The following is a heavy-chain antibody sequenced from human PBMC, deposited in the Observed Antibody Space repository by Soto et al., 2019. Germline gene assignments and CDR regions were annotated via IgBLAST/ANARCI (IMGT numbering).Heavy chain of an antibody. J-gene: IGHJ4*02. D-gene: IGHD2-8*01. CDR2: ISGSGGST. Sequence: GGSLRLSCAASGFTFSSYATSWVRQAPGKGLEWVSAISGSGGSTYYADSVKGRFTISRDNSKNTLYLQMNSLRAEDTALYYSSKDRFRSTNAVTPVTDYWGQGTLVTVSS. CDR1: GFTFSSYA. V-gene: IGHV3-23*01. CDR3: SKDRFRSTNAVTPVTDY.